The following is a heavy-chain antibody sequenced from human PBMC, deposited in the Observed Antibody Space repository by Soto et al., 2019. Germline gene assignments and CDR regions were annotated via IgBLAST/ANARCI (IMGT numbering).Heavy chain of an antibody. CDR3: AKVVTTYGDYGVDY. CDR1: GFTFSSYS. D-gene: IGHD4-17*01. CDR2: ISSSSSYI. J-gene: IGHJ4*02. Sequence: GGSLRLSCAASGFTFSSYSMNWVRQAPGKGLEWVSSISSSSSYIYYADSVKGRFTISRDNAKNSLYLQMNSLRAEDTAVYYCAKVVTTYGDYGVDYWGQGTLVTVSS. V-gene: IGHV3-21*01.